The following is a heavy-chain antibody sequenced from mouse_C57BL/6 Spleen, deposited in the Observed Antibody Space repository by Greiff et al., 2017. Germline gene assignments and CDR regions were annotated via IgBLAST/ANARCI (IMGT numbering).Heavy chain of an antibody. CDR2: INPNNGGT. CDR1: GYTFTDYN. V-gene: IGHV1-18*01. J-gene: IGHJ1*03. Sequence: VQLQQSGPELVKPGASVKIPCKASGYTFTDYNMDWVKQSHGQSLEWIGDINPNNGGTIYNQKFKGKATLTVDKSSRTAYMGIRSLKSEDTAVDYCARDGINYYGSSLYWYFDVWGTGTTVTVAS. D-gene: IGHD1-1*01. CDR3: ARDGINYYGSSLYWYFDV.